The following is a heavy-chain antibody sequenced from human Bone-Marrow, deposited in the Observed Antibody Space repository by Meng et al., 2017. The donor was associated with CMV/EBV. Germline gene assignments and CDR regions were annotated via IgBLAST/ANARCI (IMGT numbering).Heavy chain of an antibody. CDR2: IYYSGST. Sequence: SETLSLTCTVSGGSISSISYYWGWIRQPPGKGLEWIGSIYYSGSTYYNPSLKSRVTISVDTSKNQFSLKLSSVTAADTAVYYCARLHYNFWSGYGYYFDYWGQGTLVTVSS. V-gene: IGHV4-39*01. CDR3: ARLHYNFWSGYGYYFDY. CDR1: GGSISSISYY. J-gene: IGHJ4*02. D-gene: IGHD3-3*01.